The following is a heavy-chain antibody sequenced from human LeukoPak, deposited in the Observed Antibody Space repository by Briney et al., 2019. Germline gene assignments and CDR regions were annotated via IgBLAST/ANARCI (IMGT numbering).Heavy chain of an antibody. V-gene: IGHV3-23*01. CDR3: AKASAMIVVVSKHFDY. CDR1: GFTFSSYA. CDR2: ISGSGGST. J-gene: IGHJ4*02. D-gene: IGHD3-22*01. Sequence: GGSLRPSCAASGFTFSSYAMSWVRQAPGKGLEWVSAISGSGGSTYYADSVKGRFTISRDNSKNTLYLQMNSLRAEDTAVYYCAKASAMIVVVSKHFDYWGQGTLVTVSS.